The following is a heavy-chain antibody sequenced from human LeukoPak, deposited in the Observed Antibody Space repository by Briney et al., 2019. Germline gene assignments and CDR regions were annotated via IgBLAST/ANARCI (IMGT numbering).Heavy chain of an antibody. CDR3: ARDYFHPYSGSYSGWFDP. CDR2: IWYDGSNK. Sequence: GRSLRLSCAASGFTFSSYGMHWVRQAPGKGLEWVAVIWYDGSNKYYADSVKGRFTISRDNSKNTLYLQMYSLRAEDTAVYYCARDYFHPYSGSYSGWFDPWGQGTLVTVSS. J-gene: IGHJ5*02. V-gene: IGHV3-33*01. CDR1: GFTFSSYG. D-gene: IGHD1-26*01.